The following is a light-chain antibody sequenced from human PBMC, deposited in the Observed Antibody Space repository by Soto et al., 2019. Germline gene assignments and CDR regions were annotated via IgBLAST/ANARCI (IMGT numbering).Light chain of an antibody. CDR1: SANIGAGYD. CDR2: DNS. V-gene: IGLV1-40*01. CDR3: QSYDRSLSGSRV. J-gene: IGLJ1*01. Sequence: QSVLTQPPSVSGAPRQRVTISCTGRSANIGAGYDVHWYRQLPGTAPKLLIYDNSNRPSGVPDRFSGSKSGTSASLAITGLQAEDEADYYCQSYDRSLSGSRVFGTGTKVTVL.